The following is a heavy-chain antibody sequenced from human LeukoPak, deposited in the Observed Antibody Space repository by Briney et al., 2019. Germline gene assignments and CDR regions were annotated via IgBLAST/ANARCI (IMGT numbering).Heavy chain of an antibody. J-gene: IGHJ4*02. CDR1: GYIFTGYY. CDR2: INPNSGDT. V-gene: IGHV1-2*02. CDR3: ARVRYRLAEAYIDY. Sequence: ASVKVSCKASGYIFTGYYMHWVRQAPGQGLEWMGWINPNSGDTNYAQQCHGRVTMTRDTSISTAYMGLSRVRSDDTAVYYCARVRYRLAEAYIDYWGQGTLVTVSS. D-gene: IGHD3-16*01.